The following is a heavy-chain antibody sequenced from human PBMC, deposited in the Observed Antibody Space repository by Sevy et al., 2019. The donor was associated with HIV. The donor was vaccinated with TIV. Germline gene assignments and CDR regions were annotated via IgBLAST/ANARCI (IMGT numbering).Heavy chain of an antibody. J-gene: IGHJ4*02. CDR2: ISRTGGTP. D-gene: IGHD1-26*01. CDR3: VKEGRDDFNPYLDF. V-gene: IGHV3-23*01. CDR1: GFTFGGYM. Sequence: GGSLRLSCAGSGFTFGGYMMNWVRQAPGRGLEWVARISRTGGTPEYGDSAKGRFTISRDNSKNTVYLQLNDVRAEDTALYFCVKEGRDDFNPYLDFWGQGILVTVSS.